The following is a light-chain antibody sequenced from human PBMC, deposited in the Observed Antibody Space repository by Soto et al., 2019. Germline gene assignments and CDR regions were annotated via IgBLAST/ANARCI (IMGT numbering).Light chain of an antibody. CDR2: DNN. V-gene: IGLV1-51*01. CDR3: GTWDSSRNGGGV. CDR1: SSNIGSNY. J-gene: IGLJ1*01. Sequence: QSVLTQPPSVSAAPGQKVTISCSGSSSNIGSNYVSWYQQLPGTSPKLLIYDNNKRPSGTPDRFSGSKSGTSATLDITGLQTGDEADYYCGTWDSSRNGGGVFGTGTKVTV.